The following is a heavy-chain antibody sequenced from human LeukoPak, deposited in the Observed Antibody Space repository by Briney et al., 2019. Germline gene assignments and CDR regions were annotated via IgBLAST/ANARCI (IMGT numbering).Heavy chain of an antibody. Sequence: PGGSLRLSCAAFGFTFSSYGMHWVRQAPGKGLEWVAVISYDGSNKYYADSVKGRFTISRDNSKNTLYLQMNSLRAEDTAVYYCAKDRGLDYWGQGTLVTVSS. V-gene: IGHV3-30*18. CDR3: AKDRGLDY. CDR2: ISYDGSNK. CDR1: GFTFSSYG. J-gene: IGHJ4*02. D-gene: IGHD3-10*01.